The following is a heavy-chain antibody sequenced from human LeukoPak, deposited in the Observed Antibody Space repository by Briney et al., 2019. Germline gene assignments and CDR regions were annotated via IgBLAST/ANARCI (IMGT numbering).Heavy chain of an antibody. CDR1: GYTFTSYD. V-gene: IGHV1-8*01. D-gene: IGHD3-10*01. J-gene: IGHJ4*02. CDR2: MNPNSGNT. Sequence: GASVKVSCKAPGYTFTSYDINWVRQATGQGLEWMGWMNPNSGNTRYAQKFQGRVTMTRNTSISTAYMELSSLRSEDTAVYYCARDEYYGSGSYYNVDYWGQGTLVTVSS. CDR3: ARDEYYGSGSYYNVDY.